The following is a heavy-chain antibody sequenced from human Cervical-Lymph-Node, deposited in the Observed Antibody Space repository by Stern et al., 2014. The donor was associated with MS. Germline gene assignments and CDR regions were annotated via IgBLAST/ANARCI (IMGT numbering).Heavy chain of an antibody. CDR1: GGTFSNYG. CDR3: ARDLGVGPTAY. J-gene: IGHJ4*02. V-gene: IGHV1-69*06. CDR2: IIPLFGTT. Sequence: QVQLLQPGAEVRKPGSSVKVSCKASGGTFSNYGISWVRQAPGQGLEWMGGIIPLFGTTNYAQKFQGRVTITADKSTGTAFMELRSLTSDDTAVYYCARDLGVGPTAYWGQGTLVTVSS. D-gene: IGHD1-26*01.